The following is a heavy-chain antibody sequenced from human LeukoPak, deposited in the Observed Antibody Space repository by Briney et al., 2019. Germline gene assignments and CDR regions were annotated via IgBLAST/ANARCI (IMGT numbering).Heavy chain of an antibody. J-gene: IGHJ6*03. Sequence: PSETLSLTCTVSGGSISSYYWSWIRQPAGKGLEWIGRIYTSGSTNYNPSLKSRVTMSVDTSKNQFSLKLSSVTAADTAVYYCAREQQQLAYYYYYMDVWGKGTTVTVSS. CDR2: IYTSGST. CDR3: AREQQQLAYYYYYMDV. V-gene: IGHV4-4*07. D-gene: IGHD6-13*01. CDR1: GGSISSYY.